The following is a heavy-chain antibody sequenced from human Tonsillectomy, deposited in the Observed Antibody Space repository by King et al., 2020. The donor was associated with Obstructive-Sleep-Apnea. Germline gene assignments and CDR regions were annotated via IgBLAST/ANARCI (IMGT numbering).Heavy chain of an antibody. V-gene: IGHV4-34*01. J-gene: IGHJ5*02. CDR3: ARGSGAADVNWFDP. Sequence: VQLQQWGAGLLKPSETLSLTCAVYGGSCSDYYWSWIRQPPGNGLEWIGESNHRGNTNYNPSLKSRVTISVDMAKNQFSLKLTSVTAADTAVYYCARGSGAADVNWFDPWGQGALVTVSS. D-gene: IGHD6-13*01. CDR2: SNHRGNT. CDR1: GGSCSDYY.